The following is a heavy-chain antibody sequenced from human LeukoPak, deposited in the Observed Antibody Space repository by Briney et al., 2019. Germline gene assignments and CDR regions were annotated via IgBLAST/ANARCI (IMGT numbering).Heavy chain of an antibody. CDR1: GGTFSSYA. Sequence: SVKVSCKASGGTFSSYAISWVRQAPGQGLEWMGGIIPIFGTANYAQKFQGRVTITADESTSTAYTELSSLRSEDTAVYYCARDPVPYYYGSGSFIRANAFDIWGQGTMVTVSS. D-gene: IGHD3-10*01. CDR2: IIPIFGTA. CDR3: ARDPVPYYYGSGSFIRANAFDI. J-gene: IGHJ3*02. V-gene: IGHV1-69*13.